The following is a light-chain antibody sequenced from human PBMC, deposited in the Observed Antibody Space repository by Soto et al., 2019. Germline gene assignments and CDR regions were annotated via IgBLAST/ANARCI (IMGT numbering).Light chain of an antibody. Sequence: SALTQPASVSGSPGQSITISCTGTSSDVGGYNYVSWYQQHPGKAPKLMMYDVSNRPSGVSNRFSGSKSGNTASLTISGIQAYEAADYDCSPYTSSSTVFGGGTQRTVL. J-gene: IGLJ2*01. CDR3: SPYTSSSTV. CDR2: DVS. V-gene: IGLV2-14*01. CDR1: SSDVGGYNY.